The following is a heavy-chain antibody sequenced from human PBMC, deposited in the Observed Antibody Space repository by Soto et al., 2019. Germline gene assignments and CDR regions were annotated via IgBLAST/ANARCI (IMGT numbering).Heavy chain of an antibody. CDR2: IIPMFGTP. CDR1: GGSVNSHA. Sequence: QVQLEQSGAEVKKAGSSVKVSCKAFGGSVNSHAISWVRQAPGQGLEWMGGIIPMFGTPTYAQRFQAGVKISADESTSTVYLDLSSLRSEDTAMYYCARSRNVAEFNDYGGNYHGFDIWGQGTMVTVSS. V-gene: IGHV1-69*01. D-gene: IGHD4-17*01. J-gene: IGHJ3*02. CDR3: ARSRNVAEFNDYGGNYHGFDI.